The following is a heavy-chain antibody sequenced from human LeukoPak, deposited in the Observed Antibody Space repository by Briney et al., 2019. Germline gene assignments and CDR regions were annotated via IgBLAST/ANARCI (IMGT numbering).Heavy chain of an antibody. Sequence: ASVKVSCKASGYTFTGYYMHWVRQAPGQGLEWMGWINPNSGGTNYAQKFQGRVTITRDTSISTAYMELSRLRSDDTAVYYCARGRAAAVYFDYWGQGTLVTVSS. J-gene: IGHJ4*02. V-gene: IGHV1-2*02. CDR2: INPNSGGT. CDR1: GYTFTGYY. D-gene: IGHD6-13*01. CDR3: ARGRAAAVYFDY.